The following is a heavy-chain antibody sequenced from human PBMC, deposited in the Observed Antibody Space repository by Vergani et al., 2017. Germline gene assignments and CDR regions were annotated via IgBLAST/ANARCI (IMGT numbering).Heavy chain of an antibody. J-gene: IGHJ5*02. V-gene: IGHV3-48*03. D-gene: IGHD3-22*01. CDR2: ISSSGSTI. Sequence: EVQLVESGGGLVQPGGSLRLSCAASGFTFSSYEMNWVRQAPGKGLEWVSYISSSGSTIYYADSVKGRFTISRDNAKKSLYLQMNSLRADDTAVYYCARVDGYYDSRGYWGWFDPWGQGTLVTVSS. CDR3: ARVDGYYDSRGYWGWFDP. CDR1: GFTFSSYE.